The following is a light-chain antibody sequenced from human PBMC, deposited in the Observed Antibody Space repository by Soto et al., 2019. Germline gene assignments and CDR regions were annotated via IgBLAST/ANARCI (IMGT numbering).Light chain of an antibody. CDR2: GAS. CDR3: QQSGNAPLL. J-gene: IGKJ4*01. Sequence: VLTQSPGTLSLSPGERASLSCRASRSVSCNFLAWYHQRPCRAPRLLIYGASRRATDIPDRLSGSVSVTEFTLPISSVEPEHFEVYYCQQSGNAPLLFGGGNRV. CDR1: RSVSCNF. V-gene: IGKV3-20*01.